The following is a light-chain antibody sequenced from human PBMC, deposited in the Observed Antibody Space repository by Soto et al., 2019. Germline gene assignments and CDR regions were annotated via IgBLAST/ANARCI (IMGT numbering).Light chain of an antibody. CDR3: QQANSFPLT. J-gene: IGKJ4*01. CDR2: AAS. Sequence: DIQMTQSPSSVSASVGDRVTITCRASQGISRWLVWYQQKPGKAPKLLIYAASSLQTGVPSRFSGSGSVTDFTLTISSLQPEDFATYYCQQANSFPLTFGGGTKVEIK. CDR1: QGISRW. V-gene: IGKV1-12*01.